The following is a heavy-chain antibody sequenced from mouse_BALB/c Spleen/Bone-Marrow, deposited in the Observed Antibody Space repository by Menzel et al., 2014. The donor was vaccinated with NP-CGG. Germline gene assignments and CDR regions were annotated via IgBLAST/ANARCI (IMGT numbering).Heavy chain of an antibody. CDR1: GFTFSSYT. V-gene: IGHV5-6-4*01. Sequence: EVKLMESGGGLVKPGGSLKLSCAASGFTFSSYTMSWVRQTPEKRLEWVATISSGGSYTYYPDSVKGRFTISRDNAKNALYRQMSSLKSEDTAMYYCTRDGKGNYDYAMDYWGQGTSVTVSS. CDR2: ISSGGSYT. CDR3: TRDGKGNYDYAMDY. J-gene: IGHJ4*01. D-gene: IGHD2-1*01.